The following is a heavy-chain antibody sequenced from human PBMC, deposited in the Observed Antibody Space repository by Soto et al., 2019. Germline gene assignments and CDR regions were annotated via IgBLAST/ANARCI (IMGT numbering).Heavy chain of an antibody. D-gene: IGHD1-26*01. CDR1: GFTFSSYS. J-gene: IGHJ1*01. Sequence: PGGSLRLSCAASGFTFSSYSMNWVRQAPGKGLEWVSSISSSSSYIHYADSVKGRFTISRDNAKNSLYLQMNSLRAEDTAVYYCARYSGSYTDFQHWGQGTLVTVSS. CDR2: ISSSSSYI. V-gene: IGHV3-21*01. CDR3: ARYSGSYTDFQH.